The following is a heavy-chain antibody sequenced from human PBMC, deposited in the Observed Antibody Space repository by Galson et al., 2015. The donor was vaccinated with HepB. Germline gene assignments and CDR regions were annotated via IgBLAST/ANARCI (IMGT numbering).Heavy chain of an antibody. CDR2: ISYDGSNK. CDR1: GFTFSSYA. J-gene: IGHJ6*02. Sequence: SLRLSCAASGFTFSSYAMHWVRQAPGKGLEWVAVISYDGSNKYYADSVKGRFTISRDNSKNTLYLQMNSLRAEDTAVYYCARGGALLRPMLGGYHYYGMDVWGQGTTVTVSS. V-gene: IGHV3-30*04. CDR3: ARGGALLRPMLGGYHYYGMDV. D-gene: IGHD3-16*01.